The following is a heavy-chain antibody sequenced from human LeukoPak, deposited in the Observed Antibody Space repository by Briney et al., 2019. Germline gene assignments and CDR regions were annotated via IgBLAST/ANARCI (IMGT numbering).Heavy chain of an antibody. V-gene: IGHV3-23*01. CDR2: ISGSGGST. CDR3: AKVGDFTDAFDI. D-gene: IGHD4-17*01. J-gene: IGHJ3*02. Sequence: GGSLRLSCAASGFTFSSYAMSWVRQAPGKGLEWVSAISGSGGSTYYADSVEGRFTISRDNSKNTLYLQMNSLRAEDTAVYYCAKVGDFTDAFDIWGQGTMVTVSS. CDR1: GFTFSSYA.